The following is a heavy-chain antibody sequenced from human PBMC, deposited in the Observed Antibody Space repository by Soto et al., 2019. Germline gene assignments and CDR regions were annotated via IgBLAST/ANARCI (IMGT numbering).Heavy chain of an antibody. CDR2: ISSSSSTI. V-gene: IGHV3-48*01. Sequence: EVQLVESGGGLVQPGGSLRLSCAASGFTFSSYSMNWVRQAPGKGLEWISYISSSSSTIYYEDSVKGRFTISRENARNSLYLQMNSLRAEETAVYYCARDSGYDDGYWGQGTLVTVSS. J-gene: IGHJ4*02. CDR3: ARDSGYDDGY. D-gene: IGHD5-12*01. CDR1: GFTFSSYS.